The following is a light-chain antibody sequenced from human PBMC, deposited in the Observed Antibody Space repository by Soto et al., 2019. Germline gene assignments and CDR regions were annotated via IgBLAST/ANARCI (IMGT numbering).Light chain of an antibody. CDR2: EGS. Sequence: QSVLTQPASVSGSPGQSITISCTGTSNDVGSYNLVSWYQQHPGKAPQLIIYEGSKRPSGVSNRFSASKSGNTASLTISGLQAEDEADYYCCSFAGSHVVFGGGTKLTVL. CDR3: CSFAGSHVV. CDR1: SNDVGSYNL. J-gene: IGLJ2*01. V-gene: IGLV2-23*01.